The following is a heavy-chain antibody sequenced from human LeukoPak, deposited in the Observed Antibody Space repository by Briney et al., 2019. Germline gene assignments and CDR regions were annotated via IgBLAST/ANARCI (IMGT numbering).Heavy chain of an antibody. V-gene: IGHV3-9*01. CDR2: ISWNSGSI. D-gene: IGHD3-16*02. Sequence: GGSLGLSCAASGFTFDDYAMHWVRQAPGKGLEWVSGISWNSGSIGYADSVKGRFTISRDNAKNSLYLQMNSLRAEDTALYYCAKDNDYVWGSYRSHFDYWGQGTLVTVSS. J-gene: IGHJ4*02. CDR3: AKDNDYVWGSYRSHFDY. CDR1: GFTFDDYA.